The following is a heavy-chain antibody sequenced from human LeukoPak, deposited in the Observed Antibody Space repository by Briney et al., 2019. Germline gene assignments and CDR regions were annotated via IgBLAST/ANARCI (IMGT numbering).Heavy chain of an antibody. V-gene: IGHV3-23*01. J-gene: IGHJ4*02. CDR3: AKGPTSIAVAAYDY. Sequence: GRSLRLSCAASGFTFDDYAMHWVRQAPGKGLEWVSAISGSGGSTYYADSVKGRFTISRDNSKNTLYLQMNSLRAEDTAVYYCAKGPTSIAVAAYDYWGQGTLVTVSS. CDR2: ISGSGGST. CDR1: GFTFDDYA. D-gene: IGHD6-19*01.